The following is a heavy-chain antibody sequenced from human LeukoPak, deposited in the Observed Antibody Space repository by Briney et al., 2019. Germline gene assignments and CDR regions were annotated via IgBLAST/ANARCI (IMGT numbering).Heavy chain of an antibody. CDR1: GGSISSGDYY. CDR2: IYYSGST. D-gene: IGHD6-13*01. V-gene: IGHV4-30-4*01. J-gene: IGHJ4*02. CDR3: ARVVAIAAAGTDYFDY. Sequence: SETLSLTCTVSGGSISSGDYYWSWIRQPPGKGLEWIGYIYYSGSTYYNPSLKSRVTISVDTSKNQFSLKLSSVTAADTAVYYCARVVAIAAAGTDYFDYWGQGTLVTVSS.